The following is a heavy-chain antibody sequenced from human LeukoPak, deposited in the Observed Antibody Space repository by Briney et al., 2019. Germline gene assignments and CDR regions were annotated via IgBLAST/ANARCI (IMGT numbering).Heavy chain of an antibody. Sequence: SQTLSLTCTVSGGSISSGSYYWSWSRQPAGKGLEWIGRIYTSGSTNYNPSLKSRVTISVDTSKNQFSLKLSSVTAADTAVYYCARYNYVTFDYWGQGTLVTVSS. D-gene: IGHD1-20*01. J-gene: IGHJ4*02. V-gene: IGHV4-61*02. CDR3: ARYNYVTFDY. CDR2: IYTSGST. CDR1: GGSISSGSYY.